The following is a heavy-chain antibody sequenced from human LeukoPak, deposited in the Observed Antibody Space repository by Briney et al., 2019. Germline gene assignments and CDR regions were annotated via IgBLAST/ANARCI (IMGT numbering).Heavy chain of an antibody. J-gene: IGHJ4*02. D-gene: IGHD4-17*01. V-gene: IGHV4-38-2*01. CDR1: GYSISSGYY. CDR3: ARLPLNYGDYVDY. Sequence: SETLSLTCAVSGYSISSGYYWGWMRQPPGKGLECIGSVYHSGRTYYNPSLKSRVTISVDTSKNRFSLKLSSATAADTAVYYCARLPLNYGDYVDYWGQGTLVTVSS. CDR2: VYHSGRT.